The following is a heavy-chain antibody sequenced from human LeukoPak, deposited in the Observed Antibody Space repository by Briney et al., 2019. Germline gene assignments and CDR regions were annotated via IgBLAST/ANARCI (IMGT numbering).Heavy chain of an antibody. CDR3: AGESSSWYTGGFNY. V-gene: IGHV3-30*03. D-gene: IGHD6-13*01. J-gene: IGHJ4*02. CDR1: GFSFTAYG. CDR2: MSYDGSNK. Sequence: GRSLRLSCAASGFSFTAYGMHWVRQAPGKGLEWVAVMSYDGSNKYYADSVKGRFTISRDNSKNTLYLQMNSLRAEDTAVYYCAGESSSWYTGGFNYWGQGTLVTVSS.